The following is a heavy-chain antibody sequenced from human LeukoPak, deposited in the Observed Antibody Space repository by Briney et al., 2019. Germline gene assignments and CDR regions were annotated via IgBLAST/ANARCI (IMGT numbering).Heavy chain of an antibody. V-gene: IGHV3-7*01. CDR1: GFTFSSYW. J-gene: IGHJ3*02. CDR3: ATVVTAIRGLDAFDI. CDR2: IKQDGSEK. D-gene: IGHD2-21*02. Sequence: GGSLRLSCAASGFTFSSYWMSWVRQAPGKGLEWVANIKQDGSEKYYVDSVKGRFTISRDNAKNSLYLQMNSLRAEDTAVYYCATVVTAIRGLDAFDIWGQGTMVTVSS.